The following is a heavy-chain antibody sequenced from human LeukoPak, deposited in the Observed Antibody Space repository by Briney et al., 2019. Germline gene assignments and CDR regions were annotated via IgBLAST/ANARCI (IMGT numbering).Heavy chain of an antibody. CDR2: FDPKDGET. Sequence: GASVKVSCKVSGYTLTELSMHWVRQAPGKGLEWMGGFDPKDGETIYAQKFQGRVTMTEDTSTDTASMELSSLRSEDTAVYYCATVDHGEFILQGWFDPWGQGTLVTVSS. CDR3: ATVDHGEFILQGWFDP. D-gene: IGHD4-17*01. V-gene: IGHV1-24*01. CDR1: GYTLTELS. J-gene: IGHJ5*02.